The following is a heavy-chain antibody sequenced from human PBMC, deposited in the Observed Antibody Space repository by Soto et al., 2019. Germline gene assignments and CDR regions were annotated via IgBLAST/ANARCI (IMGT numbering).Heavy chain of an antibody. V-gene: IGHV3-21*01. CDR2: ISSSSSYI. D-gene: IGHD3-10*01. Sequence: GGSLRLSCAASGFTFSSYSMNWVRQAPGKGLEWVSSISSSSSYIYYADSVKGRFTISRDNAKNSLYLQMNSLRAEDTAVYYCARDSSPVGSGSYPLFDYWGQGTLVTVSS. CDR3: ARDSSPVGSGSYPLFDY. J-gene: IGHJ4*02. CDR1: GFTFSSYS.